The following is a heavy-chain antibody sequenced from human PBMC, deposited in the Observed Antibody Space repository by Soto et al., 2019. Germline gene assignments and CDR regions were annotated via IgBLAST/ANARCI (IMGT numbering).Heavy chain of an antibody. Sequence: SLRLSCAASGFTFSSYWMSWVRQAPGKGLEWVANIKQDGSEKYYVDSVKGRFTISRDNAKNSLYLQMNSLRAEDTAVYYCARGKYYYDSSGLYYYYYGMDVWGQGTTVTVSS. CDR2: IKQDGSEK. CDR3: ARGKYYYDSSGLYYYYYGMDV. CDR1: GFTFSSYW. V-gene: IGHV3-7*03. D-gene: IGHD3-22*01. J-gene: IGHJ6*02.